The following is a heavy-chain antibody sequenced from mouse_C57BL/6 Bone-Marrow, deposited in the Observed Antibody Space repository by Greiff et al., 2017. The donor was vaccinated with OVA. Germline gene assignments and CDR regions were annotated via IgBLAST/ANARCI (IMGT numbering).Heavy chain of an antibody. Sequence: QVQLKQSGPELVKPGASVKISCKASGYAFSSSWMNWVKQRPGKGLEWIGRIYPGDGDTNYNGKFKGKATLTADKSSSTAYMQLSRLTSEDSAVYFCARGPTGLPRYFDVWGTGTTVTVSS. CDR2: IYPGDGDT. D-gene: IGHD2-10*01. CDR1: GYAFSSSW. CDR3: ARGPTGLPRYFDV. V-gene: IGHV1-82*01. J-gene: IGHJ1*03.